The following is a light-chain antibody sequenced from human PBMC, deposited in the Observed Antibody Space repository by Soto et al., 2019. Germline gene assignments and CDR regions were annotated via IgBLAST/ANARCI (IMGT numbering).Light chain of an antibody. Sequence: DIQVTQSPSSVSASVGDRVTITCRASQDIRSWLAWYQQKPEKAPKTLISAASTLEGGVPPRFSGSGSGTEFTLTITTLQPEDFATYYCQQYQSHPLTFGGGTKVEIK. J-gene: IGKJ4*01. CDR1: QDIRSW. CDR3: QQYQSHPLT. V-gene: IGKV1D-16*01. CDR2: AAS.